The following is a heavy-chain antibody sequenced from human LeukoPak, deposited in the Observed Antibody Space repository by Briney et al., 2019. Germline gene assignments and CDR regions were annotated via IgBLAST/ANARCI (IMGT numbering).Heavy chain of an antibody. Sequence: SETLSLTCTVSGYSISSGYYWGWIRQPPGKGLEWIGSIYHSGSTYYNPSLKSRVTISVDTSKNQFSLKLSSVTAADTAVYYCARVTYYYDSSGYYYLQSGAFDIWGQGTMGTVSS. CDR3: ARVTYYYDSSGYYYLQSGAFDI. CDR1: GYSISSGYY. V-gene: IGHV4-38-2*02. D-gene: IGHD3-22*01. CDR2: IYHSGST. J-gene: IGHJ3*02.